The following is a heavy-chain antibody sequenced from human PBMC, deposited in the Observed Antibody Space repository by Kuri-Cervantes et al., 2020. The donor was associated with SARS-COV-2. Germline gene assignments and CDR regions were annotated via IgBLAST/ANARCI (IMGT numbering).Heavy chain of an antibody. V-gene: IGHV5-10-1*01. Sequence: GSLRLSCKGSGYSFISYWISWVRQMPGKGLEWMGRIDPSDSYTNYSPSFQGHVTISADKSISTAYLQWSSLKASDTAMYYCARLAKMVRGVIGLDYWGQGTLVTVSS. J-gene: IGHJ4*02. D-gene: IGHD3-10*01. CDR1: GYSFISYW. CDR3: ARLAKMVRGVIGLDY. CDR2: IDPSDSYT.